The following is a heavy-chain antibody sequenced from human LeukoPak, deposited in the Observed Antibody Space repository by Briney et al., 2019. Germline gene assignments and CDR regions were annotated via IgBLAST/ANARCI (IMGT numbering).Heavy chain of an antibody. D-gene: IGHD3-3*01. V-gene: IGHV3-30*19. CDR1: GFTFSSYG. J-gene: IGHJ4*02. CDR3: AREGSDYDFWSGYYGFDY. Sequence: PGGSLRLSCAASGFTFSSYGMHWVRQAPDKGLEWVAVISYDGSNKYYADSVKGRFTISRDNSKNTLYLQMNSLRAEDTAVYYCAREGSDYDFWSGYYGFDYWGQGTLVTVSS. CDR2: ISYDGSNK.